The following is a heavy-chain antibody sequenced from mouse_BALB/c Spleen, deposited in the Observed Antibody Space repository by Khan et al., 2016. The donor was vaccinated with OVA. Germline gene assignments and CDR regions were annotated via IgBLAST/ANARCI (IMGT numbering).Heavy chain of an antibody. Sequence: VELVESGPGLVAPSQSLSITCTISGFSLTNYGVHWVRQPPGKGLEWLAVIWNDGSTTYNSSLKSRLTVSKDNSKSQVFLKMNSLQTDDTAMYFCARQPYYHYNIMDYWGQGTSVTVAS. CDR3: ARQPYYHYNIMDY. V-gene: IGHV2-6-1*01. D-gene: IGHD2-10*01. J-gene: IGHJ4*01. CDR1: GFSLTNYG. CDR2: IWNDGST.